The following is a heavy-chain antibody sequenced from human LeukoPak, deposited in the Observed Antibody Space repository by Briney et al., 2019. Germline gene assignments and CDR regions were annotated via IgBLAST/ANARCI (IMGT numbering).Heavy chain of an antibody. CDR1: GYTFTSYY. V-gene: IGHV1-46*01. J-gene: IGHJ4*02. CDR2: INPSSGST. Sequence: ASVKVSCKASGYTFTSYYMHWVRQAPGQGLEWMGIINPSSGSTSYAQKFQGRVTMTRDTSTSTVYMQLSSLRSEDAAMYYCATIDCGGDCYWGYWGQGTLVTVSS. D-gene: IGHD2-21*02. CDR3: ATIDCGGDCYWGY.